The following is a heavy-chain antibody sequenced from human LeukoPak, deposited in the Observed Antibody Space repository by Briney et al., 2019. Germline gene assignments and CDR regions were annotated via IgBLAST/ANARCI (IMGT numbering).Heavy chain of an antibody. J-gene: IGHJ4*02. CDR1: GFTLDDYA. D-gene: IGHD2-8*01. CDR2: ITWNSGSI. Sequence: GGSLRLSCAASGFTLDDYAMHWVRHAPGKGLEWVLGITWNSGSISYADSVKGRVTISRDNAKNSLYLQMNSLRAEDMALYYCAKDMRERVYAKGFDYWGEGTLVTVSS. CDR3: AKDMRERVYAKGFDY. V-gene: IGHV3-9*03.